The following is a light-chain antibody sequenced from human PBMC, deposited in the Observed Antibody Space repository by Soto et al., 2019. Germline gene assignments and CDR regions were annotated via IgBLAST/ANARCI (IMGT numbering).Light chain of an antibody. V-gene: IGLV1-44*01. CDR2: NNN. J-gene: IGLJ3*02. Sequence: QSVLTQPPSASGTPGQGVTISCSGSDSNIGSNAVIWYQQLPGTAPRLLIYNNNQRPSGVPDRFSGSKSGTSASLAISGLQSEDEADYYCAAWDDTLNGVFGGGTKVTV. CDR1: DSNIGSNA. CDR3: AAWDDTLNGV.